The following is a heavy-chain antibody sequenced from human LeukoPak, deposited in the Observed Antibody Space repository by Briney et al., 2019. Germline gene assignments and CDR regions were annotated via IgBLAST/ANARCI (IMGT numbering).Heavy chain of an antibody. J-gene: IGHJ3*02. CDR1: NDSIKDYY. CDR3: ASKYSSGWYEAFDI. CDR2: ISNSGST. D-gene: IGHD6-19*01. V-gene: IGHV4-59*01. Sequence: SETPSLTCTVSNDSIKDYYGNWIRQPPGKGLEWIGFISNSGSTNYNPSLKSRVTISIDTSKRQFSLKLSSVTAADTAVYYCASKYSSGWYEAFDIWGQGTMVTVSS.